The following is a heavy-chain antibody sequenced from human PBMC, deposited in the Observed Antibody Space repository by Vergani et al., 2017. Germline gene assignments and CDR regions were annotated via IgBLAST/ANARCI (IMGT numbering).Heavy chain of an antibody. D-gene: IGHD3-22*01. Sequence: QVQLVQSGAEVKKPGSSVKVSCKASGGTFSSYAISWVRQAPGQGLEWMGWINPNSGGTNYAQKFQGRVTMTRDTSISTAYMELSRLRSDDTAVYYCARVTPYYDSSGYRRRGGNLFDPWGQGTLVTVSS. V-gene: IGHV1-2*02. CDR3: ARVTPYYDSSGYRRRGGNLFDP. CDR2: INPNSGGT. J-gene: IGHJ5*02. CDR1: GGTFSSYA.